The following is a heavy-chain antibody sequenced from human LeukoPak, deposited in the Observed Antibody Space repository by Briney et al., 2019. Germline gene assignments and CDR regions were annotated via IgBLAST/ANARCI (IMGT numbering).Heavy chain of an antibody. CDR1: GYTFTSYD. V-gene: IGHV1-8*01. J-gene: IGHJ6*03. CDR2: MNPNSGNT. CDR3: ARRANRDYYYYMDV. Sequence: SVKVSCKASGYTFTSYDINWVRQVTEQGLEWMGWMNPNSGNTSYAQKFQGRATMTTNTSISTAYMDVSSVRSEDPVVYNRARRANRDYYYYMDVWGKGTTVTVSS. D-gene: IGHD1/OR15-1a*01.